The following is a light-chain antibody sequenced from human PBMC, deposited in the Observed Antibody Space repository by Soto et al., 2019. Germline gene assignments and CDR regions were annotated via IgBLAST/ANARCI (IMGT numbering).Light chain of an antibody. Sequence: EIVLTQSPGTLSLSPGERATLSCRASQSVSSSFLAWYQQKPGQAPRLLIYGASSRATGIPVRFSGSGSGTDFTLTISRLEPEDFAVYYCQQYGSSPRTFGLGTKLEIK. V-gene: IGKV3-20*01. CDR2: GAS. CDR1: QSVSSSF. J-gene: IGKJ2*01. CDR3: QQYGSSPRT.